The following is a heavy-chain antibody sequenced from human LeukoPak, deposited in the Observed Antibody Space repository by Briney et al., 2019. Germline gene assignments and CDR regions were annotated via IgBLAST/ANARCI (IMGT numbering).Heavy chain of an antibody. J-gene: IGHJ3*02. CDR2: INHSGST. CDR1: GGSFSGYY. Sequence: SETLSLTCAVYGGSFSGYYWSWIRQPPGKGLEWIGEINHSGSTNYNPSLKSRVTISVDTSKNQFSLKLSSVTAADTAVYYCARHWDPYYDSSGYYAFDIWGQGTMVTVSS. CDR3: ARHWDPYYDSSGYYAFDI. D-gene: IGHD3-22*01. V-gene: IGHV4-34*01.